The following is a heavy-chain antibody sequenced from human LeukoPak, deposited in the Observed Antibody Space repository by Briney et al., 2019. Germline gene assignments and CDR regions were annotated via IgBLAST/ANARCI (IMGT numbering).Heavy chain of an antibody. CDR3: AKDRYYGSGSYFDY. Sequence: SVKVSCKASGGTFSSYAISWVRQAPGQGLEWMGGIIPIFGTANYAQKFQGRVTITADESTSTAYMELSSLRSEDTAVYYCAKDRYYGSGSYFDYWGQGTLVTVSS. CDR2: IIPIFGTA. D-gene: IGHD3-10*01. J-gene: IGHJ4*02. CDR1: GGTFSSYA. V-gene: IGHV1-69*13.